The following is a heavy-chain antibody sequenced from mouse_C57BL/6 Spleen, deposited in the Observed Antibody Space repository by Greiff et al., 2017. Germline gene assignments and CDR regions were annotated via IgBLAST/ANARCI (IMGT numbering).Heavy chain of an antibody. CDR1: GFTFSDYG. D-gene: IGHD4-1*01. Sequence: EVMLVESGGGLVKPGGSLKLSCAASGFTFSDYGMHWVRQAPEKGLEWVAYISSGSSTIYDADTVKGRFTISRDNAKNNLFLQMTSLRSEDTAMYYCARTAYYYAMDYWGQGTSVTVSS. CDR3: ARTAYYYAMDY. CDR2: ISSGSSTI. J-gene: IGHJ4*01. V-gene: IGHV5-17*01.